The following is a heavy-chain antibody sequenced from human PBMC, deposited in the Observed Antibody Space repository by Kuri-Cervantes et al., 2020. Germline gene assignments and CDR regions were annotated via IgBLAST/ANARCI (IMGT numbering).Heavy chain of an antibody. J-gene: IGHJ5*02. CDR3: AKGGLDGEVEPAYPGLNYFDP. Sequence: GESLKISCAASGFAFRTYGMHWVRLAPGKGLEWVSFIRYDGGDKYYKDSVKGRFTVSRDNSRDTLYLQLNSLRPEDTAVYYCAKGGLDGEVEPAYPGLNYFDPWGQGTLVTVSS. CDR1: GFAFRTYG. D-gene: IGHD2-2*01. V-gene: IGHV3-30*02. CDR2: IRYDGGDK.